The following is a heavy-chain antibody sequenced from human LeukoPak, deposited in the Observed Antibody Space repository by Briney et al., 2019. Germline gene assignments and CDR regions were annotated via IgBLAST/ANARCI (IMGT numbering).Heavy chain of an antibody. CDR3: AKVARYYDSSGYYDYFDY. CDR1: GFTFSSYA. D-gene: IGHD3-22*01. V-gene: IGHV3-23*01. CDR2: ISGSGGST. J-gene: IGHJ4*02. Sequence: GGSLRLSCAASGFTFSSYAMSWVRQAPGKGLEWVSAISGSGGSTYYADSVKGRFTISRDNSKNTLYLQMNSLRAEDTAVYYCAKVARYYDSSGYYDYFDYWGQGTLVTVSS.